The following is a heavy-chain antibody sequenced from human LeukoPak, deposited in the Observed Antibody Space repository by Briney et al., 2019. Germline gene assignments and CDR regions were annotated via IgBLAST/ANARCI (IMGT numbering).Heavy chain of an antibody. CDR2: IYHSGST. J-gene: IGHJ3*02. Sequence: SETLSLTCAVFGGSISSGGYSWSWIRQPPGKGLEWIGYIYHSGSTYYNPSLKSRVTISVDRSKNQFSLKLSSVTAADTAVYYCARAAYCGGDCYSGAFDIWGQGTMVTVSS. CDR1: GGSISSGGYS. D-gene: IGHD2-21*02. V-gene: IGHV4-30-2*01. CDR3: ARAAYCGGDCYSGAFDI.